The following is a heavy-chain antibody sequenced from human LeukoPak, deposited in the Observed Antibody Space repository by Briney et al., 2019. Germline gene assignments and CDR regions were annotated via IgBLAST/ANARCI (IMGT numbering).Heavy chain of an antibody. Sequence: ASEKVSCKAYGHTFTGYYMHWLRLAQGQGLEWLERNNPNSGCTNYAQKIQGRVTMTKDTSISTGYMDLSRLRADDTAVYYCARAPLGYNWFDPWGQGTLVTVSS. V-gene: IGHV1-2*06. CDR2: NNPNSGCT. CDR1: GHTFTGYY. CDR3: ARAPLGYNWFDP. D-gene: IGHD3-10*01. J-gene: IGHJ5*02.